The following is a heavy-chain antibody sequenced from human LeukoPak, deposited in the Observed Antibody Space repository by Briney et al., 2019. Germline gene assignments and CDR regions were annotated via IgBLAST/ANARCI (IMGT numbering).Heavy chain of an antibody. V-gene: IGHV3-53*01. CDR2: IYSGGST. J-gene: IGHJ4*02. D-gene: IGHD1-26*01. Sequence: GGSLRLSCAASGFTVSSNYMSWVRQAPGKGLEWVSVIYSGGSTYYADSVKGRFTISRDNSKNTLYLQMNSLRAEDTAVYYCARSPYRSPFGDYWGQGTLVTVSS. CDR3: ARSPYRSPFGDY. CDR1: GFTVSSNY.